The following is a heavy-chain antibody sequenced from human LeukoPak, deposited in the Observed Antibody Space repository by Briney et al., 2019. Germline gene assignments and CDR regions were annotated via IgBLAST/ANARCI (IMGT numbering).Heavy chain of an antibody. Sequence: GGSLRLSCAASGFTFSSYWMSWVRQAPGKGLEWVANIKQDGSEKCYVDSVKGRFTISRDNAKNSLYLQMNSLRAEDTAVYYCARVQGSSGPGIFDYWGQGTLVTVSS. CDR1: GFTFSSYW. V-gene: IGHV3-7*01. CDR3: ARVQGSSGPGIFDY. D-gene: IGHD6-19*01. CDR2: IKQDGSEK. J-gene: IGHJ4*02.